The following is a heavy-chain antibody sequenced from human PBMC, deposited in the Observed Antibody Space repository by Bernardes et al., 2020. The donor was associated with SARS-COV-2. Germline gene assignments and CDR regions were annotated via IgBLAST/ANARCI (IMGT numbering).Heavy chain of an antibody. V-gene: IGHV4-59*11. CDR1: GGSISGHY. CDR3: ARGFYDSSGYSEPFDN. Sequence: SETLSLTCTVSGGSISGHYWGWIRQPPGKRLEWIGFVHYTGNTNYNPSLKSRVTISVDTSNSQFSLKLHSVTAADTAVYFCARGFYDSSGYSEPFDNWGQGTLVTVSS. J-gene: IGHJ4*02. CDR2: VHYTGNT. D-gene: IGHD3-22*01.